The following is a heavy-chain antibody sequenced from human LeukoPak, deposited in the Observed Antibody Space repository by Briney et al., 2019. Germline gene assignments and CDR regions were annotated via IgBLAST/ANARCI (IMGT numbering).Heavy chain of an antibody. D-gene: IGHD6-13*01. CDR1: GGSFSGYY. J-gene: IGHJ6*02. CDR2: IYYSGST. CDR3: ARGHSSSWQRGYYYGMDV. Sequence: ETLSLTCAVYGGSFSGYYWSWIRQPPGKGLEWIGYIYYSGSTYYNPSLKSRVTISVDTSKNQFSLKLSSVTAADTAVYYCARGHSSSWQRGYYYGMDVWGQGTTVTVSS. V-gene: IGHV4-59*01.